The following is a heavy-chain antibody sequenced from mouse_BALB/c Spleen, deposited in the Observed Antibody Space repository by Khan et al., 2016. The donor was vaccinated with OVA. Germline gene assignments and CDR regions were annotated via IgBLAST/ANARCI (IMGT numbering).Heavy chain of an antibody. J-gene: IGHJ3*01. Sequence: QVQLKQSGAELARPGASVKLSCKASGYTFTDYYINWVKLRTGQGLEWIGEISPGSGDTYYNERFKGKATLTADKSSSTAYMQLSSLTSEASAVYFCARRKYCGYTFAYWGQGTLVTVSA. V-gene: IGHV1-77*01. CDR1: GYTFTDYY. CDR2: ISPGSGDT. D-gene: IGHD1-2*01. CDR3: ARRKYCGYTFAY.